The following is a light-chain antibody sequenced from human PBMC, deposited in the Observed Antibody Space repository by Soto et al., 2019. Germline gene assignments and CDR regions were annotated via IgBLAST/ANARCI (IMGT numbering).Light chain of an antibody. Sequence: DIVLTQTPLSSPVTLGQPASISCRYSQSLVHSDGNPYLSWCHKRPGQPQRPLVDKDSNRFSGVPDGFSGSGAGTDFTLKISRVEAEDVGIYFCMQATQYRPYTFGQGTKLEIK. CDR1: QSLVHSDGNPY. V-gene: IGKV2-24*01. CDR3: MQATQYRPYT. J-gene: IGKJ2*01. CDR2: KDS.